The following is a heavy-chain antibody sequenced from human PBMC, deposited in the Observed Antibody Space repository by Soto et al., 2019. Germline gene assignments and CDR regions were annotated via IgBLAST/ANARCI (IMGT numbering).Heavy chain of an antibody. CDR3: ASADYGDYRVSY. CDR1: GGSISSYY. Sequence: TSETLSLTCTVSGGSISSYYWSWIRQPPGKGLEWIGYIYYSGSTNYNPSLKSRVTISVDTSKNQFSLKLSSVTAADTAVYYCASADYGDYRVSYWGQGTLVTVSS. CDR2: IYYSGST. J-gene: IGHJ4*02. V-gene: IGHV4-59*08. D-gene: IGHD4-17*01.